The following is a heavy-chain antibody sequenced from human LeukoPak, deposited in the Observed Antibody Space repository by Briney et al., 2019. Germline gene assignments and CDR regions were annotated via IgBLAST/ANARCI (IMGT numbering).Heavy chain of an antibody. D-gene: IGHD5-12*01. V-gene: IGHV3-23*01. CDR3: AKCGNSGCHLIDY. CDR2: ISGRTGGT. CDR1: GFTVNTNA. J-gene: IGHJ4*02. Sequence: PGGSRRLSCAASGFTVNTNAMSWVRQAPGKGLEWVSAISGRTGGTYYADSVKGRFTISRDNSKSTLYLQMDSLRAEDTAVYYCAKCGNSGCHLIDYWGQGTLVTVSS.